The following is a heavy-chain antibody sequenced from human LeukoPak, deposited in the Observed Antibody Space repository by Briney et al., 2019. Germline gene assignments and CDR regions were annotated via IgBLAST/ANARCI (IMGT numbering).Heavy chain of an antibody. D-gene: IGHD4-17*01. V-gene: IGHV3-53*01. CDR3: ARGYGDYDYFDY. CDR2: IYSGGST. Sequence: GGSLRLSCAATGFTVSSNYMSWVRQAPGKGLEWVSVIYSGGSTYYADSVKGRFTISRDNSKNTLYLQMNSLRAEDTAVYYCARGYGDYDYFDYWGQGTLVTVSS. CDR1: GFTVSSNY. J-gene: IGHJ4*02.